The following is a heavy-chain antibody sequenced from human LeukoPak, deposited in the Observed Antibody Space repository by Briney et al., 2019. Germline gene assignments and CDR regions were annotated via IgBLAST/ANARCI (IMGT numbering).Heavy chain of an antibody. CDR3: AKGPPFGSSWYFDY. J-gene: IGHJ4*02. Sequence: PGGSLRLSCAASGFTFSSHDMSWVRQAPGKGLEWVSAIRSGGGSSFYADSVKGRFTISRDNPKNTLYLQMNSLRAEDTAVYYCAKGPPFGSSWYFDYWAQGTLVTVSS. CDR2: IRSGGGSS. D-gene: IGHD6-13*01. V-gene: IGHV3-23*01. CDR1: GFTFSSHD.